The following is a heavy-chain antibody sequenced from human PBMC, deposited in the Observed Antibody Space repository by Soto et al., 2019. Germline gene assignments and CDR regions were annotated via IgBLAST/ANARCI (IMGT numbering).Heavy chain of an antibody. CDR2: IWYDGSNK. CDR1: GFTFSSYG. V-gene: IGHV3-33*01. D-gene: IGHD3-3*01. Sequence: GGSLRLSCAASGFTFSSYGMHWVRQAPGKGLEWVAVIWYDGSNKYYADSVKGRFTISRDNSKNTLYLQMNSLRAEDTAVYYCARDAYYDFWSGYSQQIDYWGQGTLVTVSS. CDR3: ARDAYYDFWSGYSQQIDY. J-gene: IGHJ4*02.